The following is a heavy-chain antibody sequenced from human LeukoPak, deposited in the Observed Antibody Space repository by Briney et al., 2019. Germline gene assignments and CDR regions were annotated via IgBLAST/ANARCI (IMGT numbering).Heavy chain of an antibody. CDR3: ARVRWTNDAFDI. V-gene: IGHV4-59*01. J-gene: IGHJ3*02. D-gene: IGHD1-1*01. CDR2: IYYSGST. CDR1: GGSISSYY. Sequence: SETLSLTCTVSGGSISSYYWSWIRQPPGNGLEWIGYIYYSGSTNYNPSLKSRVTISVDTSKNQFSLKLSSVTAADTAVYYCARVRWTNDAFDIWGQGTMVTVSS.